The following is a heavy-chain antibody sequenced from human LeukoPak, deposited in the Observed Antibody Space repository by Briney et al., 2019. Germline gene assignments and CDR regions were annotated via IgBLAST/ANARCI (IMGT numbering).Heavy chain of an antibody. CDR2: ISSSGSTT. Sequence: TGGSLRLSCAASGFTFTTYAMGWVRQAPGKGLEWVSSISSSGSTTFYADSVRGRFTISRDSSRSTLFLQMNSLRDEDTAVYYCAKDYGSGSALSYFDIWGRGTLVTVSS. V-gene: IGHV3-23*01. CDR3: AKDYGSGSALSYFDI. J-gene: IGHJ2*01. CDR1: GFTFTTYA. D-gene: IGHD3-10*01.